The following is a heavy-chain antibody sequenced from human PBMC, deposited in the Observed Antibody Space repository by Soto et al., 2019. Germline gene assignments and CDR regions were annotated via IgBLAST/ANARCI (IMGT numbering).Heavy chain of an antibody. V-gene: IGHV1-24*01. Sequence: GGSLRLSCTASGFTVGDYAMSWFRQAPGKGLEWMGGFDPEDGETIYAQKFQGRVTMTEDTSTDTAYMELSSLRSEDTAVYYCATGLYGPLAPPDYWGQGTLVTVSS. J-gene: IGHJ4*02. D-gene: IGHD4-17*01. CDR2: FDPEDGET. CDR3: ATGLYGPLAPPDY. CDR1: GFTVGDYA.